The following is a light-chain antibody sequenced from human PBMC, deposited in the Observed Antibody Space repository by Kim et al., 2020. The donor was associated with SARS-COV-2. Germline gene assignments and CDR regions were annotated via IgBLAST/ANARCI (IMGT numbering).Light chain of an antibody. CDR2: DAS. V-gene: IGKV1-5*01. CDR1: QIIDTW. J-gene: IGKJ1*01. Sequence: DIQMTQSPSTLSAFVGDRVTITCRASQIIDTWLAWYQQKPGKAPKILIFDASNLKSGVPSRFGGSGPGTTFLLTVSNLQPDDLGTYYCQQYDSFPWTFGQGTKLEI. CDR3: QQYDSFPWT.